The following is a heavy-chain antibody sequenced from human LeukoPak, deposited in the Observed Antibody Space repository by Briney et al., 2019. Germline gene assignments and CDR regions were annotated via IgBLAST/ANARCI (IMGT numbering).Heavy chain of an antibody. CDR1: GFTFSAYS. CDR2: ISGGGENI. V-gene: IGHV3-23*01. J-gene: IGHJ4*02. Sequence: SGGSLRLSCAASGFTFSAYSMTWVRQAPGKGPEWVSTISGGGENIYFADSVKGRFTITRDNSKNSLPLQLNSLRAEDTAIYSCARLQVPYEQWLPFDYWGQRTLVTVSS. D-gene: IGHD5-18*01. CDR3: ARLQVPYEQWLPFDY.